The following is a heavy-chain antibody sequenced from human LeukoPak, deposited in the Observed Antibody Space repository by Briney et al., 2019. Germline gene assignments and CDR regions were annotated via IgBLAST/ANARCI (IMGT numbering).Heavy chain of an antibody. CDR3: ARGAGAYNYYAMDV. D-gene: IGHD6-19*01. CDR1: GFTFSSYS. J-gene: IGHJ6*02. V-gene: IGHV3-66*01. Sequence: GGSLRLSCAASGFTFSSYSMTRVRQAPGKGLEWVSVIYSGGSTFSVDSVKGRFTISRDNSKNTLYLQMNSLRAEDTALYYCARGAGAYNYYAMDVWGQGTTVTVSS. CDR2: IYSGGST.